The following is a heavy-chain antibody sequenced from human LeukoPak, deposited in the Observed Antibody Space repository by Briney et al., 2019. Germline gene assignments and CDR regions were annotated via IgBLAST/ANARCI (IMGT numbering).Heavy chain of an antibody. V-gene: IGHV3-23*01. CDR3: AKDFRIGYSAHFDY. J-gene: IGHJ4*02. D-gene: IGHD2-21*01. CDR1: GFTFRSHA. Sequence: GVSLRLSCVGSGFTFRSHAMSWVRQAPEKGLEFVSGIYENGGTTYYADSVKGRFSISRDNSKNTLYLQMDSLRGEDTAVYYCAKDFRIGYSAHFDYWGQGALVTVSS. CDR2: IYENGGTT.